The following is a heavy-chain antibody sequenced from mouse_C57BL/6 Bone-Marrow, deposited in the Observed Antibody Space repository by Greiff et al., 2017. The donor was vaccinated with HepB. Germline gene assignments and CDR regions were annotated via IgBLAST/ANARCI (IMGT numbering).Heavy chain of an antibody. Sequence: EVKLMESEGGLVQPGSSMKFSCTASGFTFSDYYMAWVRQVPEKGLEWVANINYDGSSTNYLDSLKSRFIISRDNAKNILYLQMSSLKSEDTATDYYSRDTDGSSRYWYYEVWGTGTTVTVSS. CDR1: GFTFSDYY. V-gene: IGHV5-16*01. J-gene: IGHJ1*03. D-gene: IGHD1-1*01. CDR3: SRDTDGSSRYWYYEV. CDR2: INYDGSST.